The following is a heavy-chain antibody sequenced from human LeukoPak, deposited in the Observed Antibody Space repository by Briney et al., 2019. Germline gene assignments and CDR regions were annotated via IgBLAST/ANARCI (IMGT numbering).Heavy chain of an antibody. CDR1: GFTFSSYW. Sequence: GGSLRLSCAASGFTFSSYWMSWVRQAPGKGLEWVANIKQDGSEKYYVDSVKGRFTISRDNAKNSLYLQMNSLGAEDTAVYYCARERFLRAYYYYGMDVWGQGTTVTVSS. J-gene: IGHJ6*02. V-gene: IGHV3-7*01. D-gene: IGHD2-21*01. CDR2: IKQDGSEK. CDR3: ARERFLRAYYYYGMDV.